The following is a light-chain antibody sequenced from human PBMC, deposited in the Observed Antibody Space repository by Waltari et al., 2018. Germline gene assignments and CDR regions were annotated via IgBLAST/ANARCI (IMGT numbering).Light chain of an antibody. CDR3: LLSFYDIRA. J-gene: IGLJ3*02. Sequence: QAEVTQEPSLTVSPGGPVTLPCSSTPGAVTSTHPPHWSLQKPGQVPRTLMYDTDNKHSWTPARFSVSLRGGKAALTLSGAQPEDEAVYYCLLSFYDIRAFGGGTKLTVL. V-gene: IGLV7-46*01. CDR1: PGAVTSTHP. CDR2: DTD.